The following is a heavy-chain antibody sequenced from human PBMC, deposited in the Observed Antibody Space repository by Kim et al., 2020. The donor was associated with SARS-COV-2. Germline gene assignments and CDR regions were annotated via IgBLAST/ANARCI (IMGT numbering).Heavy chain of an antibody. CDR1: GYSISSGYY. J-gene: IGHJ4*02. CDR3: ARDRSSGPYGY. CDR2: VYHGGST. D-gene: IGHD6-19*01. Sequence: SETLSLTCTVSGYSISSGYYWGWIRQPPGKGLEWIGNVYHGGSTYYNPSLKSRLSISVDTSRNQFSLKLDSLTAADTAVYYCARDRSSGPYGYWGQGTLVTVSS. V-gene: IGHV4-38-2*02.